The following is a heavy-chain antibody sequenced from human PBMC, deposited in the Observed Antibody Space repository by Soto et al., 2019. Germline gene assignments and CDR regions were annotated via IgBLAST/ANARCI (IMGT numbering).Heavy chain of an antibody. J-gene: IGHJ4*02. D-gene: IGHD3-10*01. CDR3: TRDWEITVSTWSFGGF. CDR1: GGTFSPYT. V-gene: IGHV1-69*08. Sequence: QVQLVQSGAEVKKPGSSVKVSCKASGGTFSPYTINWVRQAPGQGLEWMGRIIPFHGVTNYAQKFQARVTITAYKSTSTAYMELSGLRCEDTAMYYCTRDWEITVSTWSFGGFWGRGTLVTVSS. CDR2: IIPFHGVT.